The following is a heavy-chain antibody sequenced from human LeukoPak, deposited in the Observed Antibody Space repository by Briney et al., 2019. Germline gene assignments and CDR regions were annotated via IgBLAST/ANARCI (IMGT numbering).Heavy chain of an antibody. V-gene: IGHV1-46*01. D-gene: IGHD3-10*01. CDR3: ARDRGGGSGTYHYHFDY. Sequence: ASAKLSCKASGYTFTSYYMHWVRQAPGQGLEWMGIINPSDGSTHYAQKFRGRVTVTRDTSTSTVYMELSSLTSEDTSVYYCARDRGGGSGTYHYHFDYWGQGTLVTVSS. CDR2: INPSDGST. CDR1: GYTFTSYY. J-gene: IGHJ4*02.